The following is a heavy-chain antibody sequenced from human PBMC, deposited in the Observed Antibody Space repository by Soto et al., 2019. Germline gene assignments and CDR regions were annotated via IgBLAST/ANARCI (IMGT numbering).Heavy chain of an antibody. CDR3: ARVSSGYSYAFYGMDV. D-gene: IGHD5-18*01. Sequence: QVQLVQSGAEVKTPGSSVKVSCKASGGTFSSYAISWVRQAPGQGLEWMGGIIPIFGTANYAQKFQGRVTITADESTSTAYMELSSLRSEDTAVYYCARVSSGYSYAFYGMDVWGQGTTVTVSS. CDR1: GGTFSSYA. CDR2: IIPIFGTA. J-gene: IGHJ6*02. V-gene: IGHV1-69*12.